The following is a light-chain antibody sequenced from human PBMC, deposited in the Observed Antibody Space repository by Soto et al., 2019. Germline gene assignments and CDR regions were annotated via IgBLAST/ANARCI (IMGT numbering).Light chain of an antibody. J-gene: IGKJ5*01. V-gene: IGKV3-20*01. CDR3: QQYGDSIT. CDR1: QSVSSN. CDR2: GAS. Sequence: EIVMTQSPVSLSLSPGERATLSCRASQSVSSNLAWYQQKPGQSPRLLIYGASTRATGIPDRFSGSGSGTGFTLTISRLEPEDFAVYFCQQYGDSITFGHGTRLEIK.